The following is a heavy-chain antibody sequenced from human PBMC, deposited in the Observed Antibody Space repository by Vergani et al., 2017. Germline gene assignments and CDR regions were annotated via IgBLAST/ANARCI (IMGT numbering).Heavy chain of an antibody. CDR2: ISSSGSTI. V-gene: IGHV3-48*03. CDR3: ARDGGGSGWYEKGAYMDV. CDR1: GFTFSSYE. D-gene: IGHD6-19*01. J-gene: IGHJ4*02. Sequence: EVQLVESGGGLVQPGGSLRLSCAASGFTFSSYEMNWVRQAPGKGLEWVSYISSSGSTIYYADSVKGRFTISRDNAKNSLYLQMNSLRAEDTAVYYCARDGGGSGWYEKGAYMDVWGQGTLVTVSS.